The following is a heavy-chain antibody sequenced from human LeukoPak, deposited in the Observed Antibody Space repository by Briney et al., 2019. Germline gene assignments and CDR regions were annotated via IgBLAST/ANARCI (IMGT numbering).Heavy chain of an antibody. Sequence: GGSLRLSCAASGFTFSNYAMHWVRQAPGKRLEWVAMISYDESNQYYVDSVKGRFTISRDNSKKSLYLQMNGLRPDDTALYYCAREGAIVGNAFDLWGLGTMVIVSS. CDR3: AREGAIVGNAFDL. CDR2: ISYDESNQ. D-gene: IGHD3-16*02. V-gene: IGHV3-30-3*01. J-gene: IGHJ3*01. CDR1: GFTFSNYA.